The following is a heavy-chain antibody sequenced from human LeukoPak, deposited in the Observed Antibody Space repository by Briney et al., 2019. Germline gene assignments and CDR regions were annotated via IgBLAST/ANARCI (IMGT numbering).Heavy chain of an antibody. CDR2: INHSGST. V-gene: IGHV4-34*01. D-gene: IGHD2-15*01. CDR1: GGSFSGYY. CDR3: ARGGVVAVYNWFDP. Sequence: SETLSLTCAVYGGSFSGYYWSWIRQPPGKGLEWIGEINHSGSTNYNPSLKSRVTISVDTSKNQFSLKLSSVTAADTAVYYCARGGVVAVYNWFDPWGQGTLVTVSS. J-gene: IGHJ5*02.